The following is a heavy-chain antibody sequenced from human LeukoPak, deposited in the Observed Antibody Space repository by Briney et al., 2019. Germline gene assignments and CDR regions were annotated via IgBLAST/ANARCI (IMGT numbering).Heavy chain of an antibody. Sequence: SETLSLTCAVYGGSFSGYYWSWIRQPPGKGLEWIGGINHSGSTNYNPSLKSRVTISVDTSKNQFSLKLSSVTAADTAVYYCARDGSGMRLRYYFDYWGQGTLVTVSS. CDR3: ARDGSGMRLRYYFDY. J-gene: IGHJ4*02. CDR2: INHSGST. CDR1: GGSFSGYY. V-gene: IGHV4-34*01. D-gene: IGHD5-12*01.